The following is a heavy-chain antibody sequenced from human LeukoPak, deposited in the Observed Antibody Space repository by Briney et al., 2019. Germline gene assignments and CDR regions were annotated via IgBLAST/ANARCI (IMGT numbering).Heavy chain of an antibody. Sequence: ASVKVSCKASGGTFSSYAISWVRQAPGQGLEWMGRIIPIFGTANYAQKFQGRVTITADKSTSTAYMELSSLRSEDTAMYYCATHIKAAAGTEPWGQGTLVTVSS. CDR3: ATHIKAAAGTEP. V-gene: IGHV1-69*06. CDR2: IIPIFGTA. D-gene: IGHD6-13*01. J-gene: IGHJ5*02. CDR1: GGTFSSYA.